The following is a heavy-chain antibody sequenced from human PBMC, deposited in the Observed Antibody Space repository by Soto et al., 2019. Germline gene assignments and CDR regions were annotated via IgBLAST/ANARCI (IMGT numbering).Heavy chain of an antibody. J-gene: IGHJ6*02. CDR1: GFTYRSYD. D-gene: IGHD3-10*01. CDR2: LGGAGAR. V-gene: IGHV3-13*01. Sequence: EVRLVESGGGLVQPGGSLRLSCAAFGFTYRSYDMHWVRHVPGKGLEWVSSLGGAGAREYAGSVRGRFTISRDNAKNSLYLQMDRLRVADTAVYYCTRATFGVGMDLWGQGTPVTVSS. CDR3: TRATFGVGMDL.